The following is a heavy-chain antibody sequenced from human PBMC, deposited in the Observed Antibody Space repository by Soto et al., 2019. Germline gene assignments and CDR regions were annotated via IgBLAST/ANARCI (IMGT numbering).Heavy chain of an antibody. CDR3: TTDRIVATIIAATDDAFDI. Sequence: PGGSLRLSCAASGFTFSNAWMSWVRQAPGKGLEWVGRIKSKTDGGTTDYAAPVKGRFTISRDDSKNTLYLQMNSLKTEDTAVYYCTTDRIVATIIAATDDAFDIRGQGTMVSVSS. CDR1: GFTFSNAW. V-gene: IGHV3-15*01. CDR2: IKSKTDGGTT. J-gene: IGHJ3*02. D-gene: IGHD5-12*01.